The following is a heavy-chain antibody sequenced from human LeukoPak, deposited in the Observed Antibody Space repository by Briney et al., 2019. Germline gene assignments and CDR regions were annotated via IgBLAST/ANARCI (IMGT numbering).Heavy chain of an antibody. D-gene: IGHD6-6*01. CDR3: ARFYPKAARRSLNAFDI. Sequence: SETLSLTCTVSGGSISSGGYYWSWIRQPPGKGLEWIGYIYHSGSTYYNPSLKSRVTISVDRSKNRFSLKLSSVTAADTAVYYCARFYPKAARRSLNAFDIWGQGTMVTVSS. J-gene: IGHJ3*02. CDR2: IYHSGST. V-gene: IGHV4-30-2*01. CDR1: GGSISSGGYY.